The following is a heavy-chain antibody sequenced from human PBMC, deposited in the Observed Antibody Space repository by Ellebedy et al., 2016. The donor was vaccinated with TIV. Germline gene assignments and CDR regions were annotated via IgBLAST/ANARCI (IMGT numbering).Heavy chain of an antibody. CDR3: AKEPYELGRGLDY. D-gene: IGHD7-27*01. CDR1: GFAFSGYA. V-gene: IGHV3-23*01. CDR2: FSRSGAT. Sequence: GGSLRLXCAASGFAFSGYAMSWVRQAPGKGLEWVSTFSRSGATVYADSVKGRFTISRDTSKNTLFLQMNSLRVEDTAVYYCAKEPYELGRGLDYWGQGTLVTVSS. J-gene: IGHJ4*02.